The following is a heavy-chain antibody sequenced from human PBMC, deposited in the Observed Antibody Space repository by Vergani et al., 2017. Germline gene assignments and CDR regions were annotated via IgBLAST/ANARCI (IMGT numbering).Heavy chain of an antibody. CDR2: ISYDGSNK. CDR3: AKDCGGDCYSPPFGLQYYYYYYGMDV. J-gene: IGHJ6*02. Sequence: QVQLVESGGGVVQPGRSLRLSCAASGFTFSSYGMHWVRQAPGKGLEWVAVISYDGSNKYYADSVKGRFTISRDNSKNTLYLQMNSLSAEDTAVYYCAKDCGGDCYSPPFGLQYYYYYYGMDVWGQGTTVTVSS. CDR1: GFTFSSYG. V-gene: IGHV3-30*18. D-gene: IGHD2-21*02.